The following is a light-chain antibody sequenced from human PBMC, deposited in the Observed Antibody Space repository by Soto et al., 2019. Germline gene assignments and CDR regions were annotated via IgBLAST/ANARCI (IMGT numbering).Light chain of an antibody. J-gene: IGLJ1*01. CDR2: EDN. CDR1: SPNIENNY. Sequence: QSVLTQPPSVSAAPGQKVTISCSGSSPNIENNYVSWYQQLPGTAPKLLIYEDNKRPSGIPDRFSGSKSGTSATLGITGLQTGDEADYYCGTWDSSLSAGVFGTGTKVTVL. CDR3: GTWDSSLSAGV. V-gene: IGLV1-51*02.